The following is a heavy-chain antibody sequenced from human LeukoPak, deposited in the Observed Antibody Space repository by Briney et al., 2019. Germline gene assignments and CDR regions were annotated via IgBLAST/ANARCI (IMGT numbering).Heavy chain of an antibody. CDR1: GFTFSSYA. CDR2: IRAGGDT. J-gene: IGHJ4*02. Sequence: GGSLRLSCSVSGFTFSSYAMSWVRQAPGKGLEWVSAIRAGGDTYYAASGQGRFIISRDNSKNTRDLQMYSLGDDDTAVYYCAKAGWSYYFGYCGQGTLVTVYS. CDR3: AKAGWSYYFGY. D-gene: IGHD6-19*01. V-gene: IGHV3-23*01.